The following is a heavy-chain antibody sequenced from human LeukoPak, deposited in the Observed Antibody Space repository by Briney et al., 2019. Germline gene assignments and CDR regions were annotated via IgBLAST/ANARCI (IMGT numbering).Heavy chain of an antibody. CDR2: ISAYNGNT. CDR1: GYTFTSYG. V-gene: IGHV1-18*04. D-gene: IGHD6-19*01. CDR3: ARSGGSGWYSTGYFQH. Sequence: ASVKVSCKASGYTFTSYGISWVRQAPGQGLEWMGWISAYNGNTNYAQKLQGRVTMTTDTSTSTAYMELRSLRSDDTAVFYCARSGGSGWYSTGYFQHWGQGTLVTVSS. J-gene: IGHJ1*01.